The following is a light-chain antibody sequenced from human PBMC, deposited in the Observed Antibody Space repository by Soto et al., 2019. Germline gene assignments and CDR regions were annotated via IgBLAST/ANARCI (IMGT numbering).Light chain of an antibody. Sequence: DIQMTQSPSSLSASVGDRVTITCRASPSISTYLNWFQQKPGKAPNLLIYAASSLQSGVPSRFSGSGSGTDFTLTISSLQPEDFAAYYCQQSYSTPITFGQGTLLEIK. J-gene: IGKJ5*01. CDR1: PSISTY. CDR2: AAS. CDR3: QQSYSTPIT. V-gene: IGKV1-39*01.